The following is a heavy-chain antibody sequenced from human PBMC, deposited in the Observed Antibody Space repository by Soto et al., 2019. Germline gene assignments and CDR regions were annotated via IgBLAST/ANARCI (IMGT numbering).Heavy chain of an antibody. CDR3: ARDPYDYGDYGYGMDV. Sequence: GGSLRLSCVASGFSFSTYLMSWARPATGKGLEWVANIKEDGSEEYYVDSVKGRFTISRDNAKNSLYLEMNSLRAEDTAVYYCARDPYDYGDYGYGMDVWGQGTTVTVSS. CDR1: GFSFSTYL. J-gene: IGHJ6*02. V-gene: IGHV3-7*05. CDR2: IKEDGSEE. D-gene: IGHD4-17*01.